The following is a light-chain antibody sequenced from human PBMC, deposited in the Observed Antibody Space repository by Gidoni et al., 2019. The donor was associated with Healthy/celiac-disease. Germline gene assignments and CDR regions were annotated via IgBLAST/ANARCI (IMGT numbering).Light chain of an antibody. J-gene: IGKJ1*01. Sequence: ELVMMQSSATLSVSPGERATLSCRASQSVSSNLAWYQQKPGQAPRLLIYGASTKATGIPARFSGSGSGTEFTLTISSLQSEDFAVYYCQQYNNWPPWTFGQETKVEIK. CDR3: QQYNNWPPWT. V-gene: IGKV3-15*01. CDR2: GAS. CDR1: QSVSSN.